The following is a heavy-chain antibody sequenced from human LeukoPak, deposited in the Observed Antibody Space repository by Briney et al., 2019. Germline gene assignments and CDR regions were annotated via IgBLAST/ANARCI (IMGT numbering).Heavy chain of an antibody. Sequence: TSETLSLTCTVSGGSISGSDYNWGWFRQAPGKGLEWVGNAYYSKGTYYNPSLKSRLTITLDTSKNQFSLWLTSVTAADTAVYYCATPSIREHAFDVWGQGTTVTVSA. CDR1: GGSISGSDYN. J-gene: IGHJ3*01. D-gene: IGHD1-14*01. CDR2: AYYSKGT. V-gene: IGHV4-39*07. CDR3: ATPSIREHAFDV.